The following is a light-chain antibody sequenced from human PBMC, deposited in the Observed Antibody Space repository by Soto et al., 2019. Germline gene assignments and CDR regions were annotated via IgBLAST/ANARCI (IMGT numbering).Light chain of an antibody. CDR2: DAS. V-gene: IGKV3-20*01. Sequence: EIVLTQSPGTLSLSPGERATLSCRASQRVSSSFLAWYQQKPGQAPRLLIYDASSRATGIPDRFSGSGSGTDFTLTINRLEPEDFAVDYCQQYGYSPTFGPGTKVDI. J-gene: IGKJ3*01. CDR1: QRVSSSF. CDR3: QQYGYSPT.